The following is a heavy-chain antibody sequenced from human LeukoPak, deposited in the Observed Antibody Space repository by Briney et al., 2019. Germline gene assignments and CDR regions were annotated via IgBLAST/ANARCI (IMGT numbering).Heavy chain of an antibody. CDR2: IYTSGST. J-gene: IGHJ6*04. CDR3: ARVPWVGKLDV. CDR1: GGSISSGSYY. D-gene: IGHD1-26*01. V-gene: IGHV4-61*02. Sequence: PSQTLSLTCTVSGGSISSGSYYWSRIRQPAGKGLEWIGRIYTSGSTNYNPSLKSRVTISVDTSKNQFSLKLSSVTAADTAVYYCARVPWVGKLDVWGKGTTVTVSS.